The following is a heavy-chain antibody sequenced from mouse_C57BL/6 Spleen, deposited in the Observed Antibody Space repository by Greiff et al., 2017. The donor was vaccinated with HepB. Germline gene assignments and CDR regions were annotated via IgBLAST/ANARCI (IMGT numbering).Heavy chain of an antibody. CDR3: ARCAGTVYYFDY. CDR1: GYTFTSYT. CDR2: INPSSGYT. V-gene: IGHV1-4*01. D-gene: IGHD3-3*01. J-gene: IGHJ2*01. Sequence: VQLQQSGAELARPGASVKMSCKASGYTFTSYTMHWVKQRPGQGLEWIGYINPSSGYTKYNQKFKDKATLTADKSSSTAYMQLSSLTSEDSAVYYCARCAGTVYYFDYWGQGTTLTVSS.